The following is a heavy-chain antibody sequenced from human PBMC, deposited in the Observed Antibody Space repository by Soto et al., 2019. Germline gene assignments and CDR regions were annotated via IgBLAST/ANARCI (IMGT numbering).Heavy chain of an antibody. V-gene: IGHV3-23*01. CDR2: IDGSGGIT. Sequence: QLLQSGGGLVQPGGSLTLSCAASGFTFGTTDMSWVRQAPGEVLEWVSTIDGSGGITYYAVSVKGRFTISRDNSRNTVYLQMNSLRGDDTALYYCVKNSGWFNTWGQGALVTVSS. CDR3: VKNSGWFNT. D-gene: IGHD3-10*01. CDR1: GFTFGTTD. J-gene: IGHJ5*02.